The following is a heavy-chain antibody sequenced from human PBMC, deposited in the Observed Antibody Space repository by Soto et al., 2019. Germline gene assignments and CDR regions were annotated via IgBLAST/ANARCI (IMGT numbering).Heavy chain of an antibody. CDR2: VYHSGST. V-gene: IGHV4-59*01. Sequence: SETLSLTCTVSGGSINGYYWNWVRQSPGMGLEWIGSVYHSGSTSYHPSLKSRVTISVDMSKNQLSLMLRSVTAADTAVYYCARSTGSIDVWGQGTTVTVSS. J-gene: IGHJ6*02. CDR1: GGSINGYY. CDR3: ARSTGSIDV.